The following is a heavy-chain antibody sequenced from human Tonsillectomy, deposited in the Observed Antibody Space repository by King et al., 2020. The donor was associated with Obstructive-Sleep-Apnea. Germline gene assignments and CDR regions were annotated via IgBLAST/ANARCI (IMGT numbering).Heavy chain of an antibody. D-gene: IGHD6-13*01. Sequence: QLQESGPVLVKPSGTLSLTCAVSGGSISSGNWWTWVRQPPGKGLEWIGEIYHSGSTNYNPSLKSRVAISVDRSKNRFSLKLTSVTAADTAVYYCARSPTLEAAGMALGYWGQGTLVTVSS. CDR3: ARSPTLEAAGMALGY. J-gene: IGHJ4*02. CDR2: IYHSGST. V-gene: IGHV4-4*02. CDR1: GGSISSGNW.